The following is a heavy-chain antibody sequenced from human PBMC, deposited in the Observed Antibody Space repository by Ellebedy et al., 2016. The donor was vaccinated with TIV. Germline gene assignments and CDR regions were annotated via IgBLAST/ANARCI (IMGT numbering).Heavy chain of an antibody. Sequence: ESLKISXAASGFTFSTYTMNWVRQAPGKGLEWVAFITTTSSPIYYADSVKGRFIISRDNARNSLYLQMNSLRDEDTAVYYCARDLSNLLSGAFDFWGRGTVVTVSS. CDR1: GFTFSTYT. D-gene: IGHD2-15*01. CDR3: ARDLSNLLSGAFDF. CDR2: ITTTSSPI. J-gene: IGHJ3*01. V-gene: IGHV3-48*02.